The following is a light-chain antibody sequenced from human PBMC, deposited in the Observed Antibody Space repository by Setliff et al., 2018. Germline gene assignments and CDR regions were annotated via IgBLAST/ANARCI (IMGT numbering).Light chain of an antibody. CDR3: SSYTSSISWV. CDR2: DVN. V-gene: IGLV2-14*01. Sequence: QSALTQPASVSGSPGQSITISCTGTSSDVGGYNYVSWYQQHPGKAPKLMIYDVNNRPSGVSNRFSGSKSGNTASLTISGLQAEDEADYYCSSYTSSISWVFGGGTQLTVL. CDR1: SSDVGGYNY. J-gene: IGLJ3*02.